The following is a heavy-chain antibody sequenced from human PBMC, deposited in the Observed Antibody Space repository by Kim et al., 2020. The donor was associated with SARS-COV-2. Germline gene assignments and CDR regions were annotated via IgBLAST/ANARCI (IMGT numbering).Heavy chain of an antibody. Sequence: IGYIYYSGSTYYNPSLKGRVTISVDTSKNQFSLKLSSVTAADTAVYDCAREDGDTPRSFDYWGQG. J-gene: IGHJ4*02. V-gene: IGHV4-30-4*01. CDR3: AREDGDTPRSFDY. D-gene: IGHD4-17*01. CDR2: IYYSGST.